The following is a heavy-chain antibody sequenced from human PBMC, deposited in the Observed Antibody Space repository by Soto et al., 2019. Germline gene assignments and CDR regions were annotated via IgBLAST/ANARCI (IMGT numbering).Heavy chain of an antibody. CDR2: ISWNSGSI. V-gene: IGHV3-9*01. Sequence: GGSLRLSCAASGFTFDDYAMHWVRQAPGKGLEWVSGISWNSGSIGYADSVKGRFTISRDNAKNSLYLQMNSLRAEDTALCYCAKVGYCSGGSCRRDAFDIWGQGTMVTVSS. CDR3: AKVGYCSGGSCRRDAFDI. CDR1: GFTFDDYA. J-gene: IGHJ3*02. D-gene: IGHD2-15*01.